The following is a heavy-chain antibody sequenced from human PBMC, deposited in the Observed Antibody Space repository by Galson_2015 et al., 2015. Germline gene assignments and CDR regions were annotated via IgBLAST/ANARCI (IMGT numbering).Heavy chain of an antibody. J-gene: IGHJ4*02. V-gene: IGHV1-3*01. Sequence: SVKVSCKASGYTFTSYAMHWVRQAPGQRLEWMGWINAGNGNTKYSQKFQGRVTITRDTSASTAYMELSSLRSEDTAVYYCARDGGNYDYVWGSGASRAFDYWGQGTLVTVSS. CDR3: ARDGGNYDYVWGSGASRAFDY. CDR2: INAGNGNT. D-gene: IGHD3-16*01. CDR1: GYTFTSYA.